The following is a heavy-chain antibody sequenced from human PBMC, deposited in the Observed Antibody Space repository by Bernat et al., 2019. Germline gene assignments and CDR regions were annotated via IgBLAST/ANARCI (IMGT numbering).Heavy chain of an antibody. Sequence: GGGGVGRGGGLRLSCAGSGFTLSGCGMRGGRRAPGKGLEWGAGISYGGSNTYYADSVKGRFTIASDNSKNTLYLQMNSLRAEDTAVYYCAREKYYYDSKNAFDIWGQGTMVTVSS. V-gene: IGHV3-30*03. CDR1: GFTLSGCG. CDR3: AREKYYYDSKNAFDI. J-gene: IGHJ3*02. CDR2: ISYGGSNT. D-gene: IGHD3-22*01.